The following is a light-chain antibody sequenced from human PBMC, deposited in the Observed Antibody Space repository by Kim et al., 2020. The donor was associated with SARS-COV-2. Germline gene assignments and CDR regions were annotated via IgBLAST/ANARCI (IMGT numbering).Light chain of an antibody. Sequence: SVKLTSTLSSGNSSYAIAWHQQQPGKGPRYLMKLNSDGSHSKGDGIPDRFSGSSSGAERYLTISSLQSEDEADYYCQTWGTGIWVFGGGTQLTVL. CDR1: SGNSSYA. CDR2: LNSDGSH. CDR3: QTWGTGIWV. V-gene: IGLV4-69*01. J-gene: IGLJ3*02.